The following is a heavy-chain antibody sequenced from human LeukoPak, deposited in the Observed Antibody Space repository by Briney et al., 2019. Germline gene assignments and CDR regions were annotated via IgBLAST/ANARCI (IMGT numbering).Heavy chain of an antibody. D-gene: IGHD3-10*01. V-gene: IGHV3-48*03. CDR3: ARSYEYYLGSGYGMDV. Sequence: GGSLRLSCAASGFTFSSYEMNWVRQAPGKGLEWVSYISSGGTTIYYADSVKGRFTIPRDNARNSLYLQMNSLGAEDTAVYHCARSYEYYLGSGYGMDVWGQGTTVTVSS. CDR2: ISSGGTTI. CDR1: GFTFSSYE. J-gene: IGHJ6*02.